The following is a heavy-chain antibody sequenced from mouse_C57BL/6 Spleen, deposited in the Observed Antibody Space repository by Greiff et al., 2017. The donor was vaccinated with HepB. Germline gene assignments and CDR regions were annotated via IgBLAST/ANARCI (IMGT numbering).Heavy chain of an antibody. CDR2: ISSGSSTI. J-gene: IGHJ2*01. D-gene: IGHD3-2*02. CDR3: ARLSDSFDY. V-gene: IGHV5-17*01. Sequence: EVKLMESGGGLVKPGGSLKLSCAASGFTFSDYGMHWVRQAPEKGLEWVAYISSGSSTIYYADTVKARFTISRDNAKNTLFLQMTSLRSEDTAMYYCARLSDSFDYWGQGTTLTVSS. CDR1: GFTFSDYG.